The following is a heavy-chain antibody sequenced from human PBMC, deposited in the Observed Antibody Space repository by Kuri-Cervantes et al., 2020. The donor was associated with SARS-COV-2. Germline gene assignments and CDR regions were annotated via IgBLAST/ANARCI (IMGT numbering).Heavy chain of an antibody. J-gene: IGHJ4*02. CDR1: GFNFNIYG. CDR2: LSYDGSSE. D-gene: IGHD3-10*01. Sequence: GESLKISCAASGFNFNIYGMHWVRQAPGRGLEWVASLSYDGSSESYADSVKGRFTISRDNSKDTLYLQMNSLRAEDTAVYYCAKCGFGRRGYFDYWGQGTLVTVSS. CDR3: AKCGFGRRGYFDY. V-gene: IGHV3-30*18.